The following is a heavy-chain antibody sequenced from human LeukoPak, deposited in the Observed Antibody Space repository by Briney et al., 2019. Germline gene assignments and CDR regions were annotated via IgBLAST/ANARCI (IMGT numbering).Heavy chain of an antibody. V-gene: IGHV4-39*07. CDR3: AREGIAARPGLFDY. Sequence: PSETLSFTCTVSGGSISSSSYYWGWIRQPPGKGLEWIGSIYYSGSTYYNPSLKSRVTISVDTSKNQFSLKLSSVTAADTAVYYCAREGIAARPGLFDYRGQGTLVTVSS. CDR1: GGSISSSSYY. D-gene: IGHD6-6*01. CDR2: IYYSGST. J-gene: IGHJ4*02.